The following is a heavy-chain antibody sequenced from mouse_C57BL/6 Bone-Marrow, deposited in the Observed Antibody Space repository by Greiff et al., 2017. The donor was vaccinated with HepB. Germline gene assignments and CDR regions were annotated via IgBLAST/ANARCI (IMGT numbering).Heavy chain of an antibody. CDR1: GYTFTSYW. J-gene: IGHJ3*01. V-gene: IGHV1-55*01. D-gene: IGHD1-1*01. CDR2: IYPGSGST. CDR3: ARECYYGSSPEFAY. Sequence: QVQLQQPGAELVKPGASVKMSCKASGYTFTSYWITWVKQRPGQGLEWIGDIYPGSGSTNYNEKFKSKATLTVDTSSSTAYMQLSSLTSEDSAVYYCARECYYGSSPEFAYWGQGTLVTVSA.